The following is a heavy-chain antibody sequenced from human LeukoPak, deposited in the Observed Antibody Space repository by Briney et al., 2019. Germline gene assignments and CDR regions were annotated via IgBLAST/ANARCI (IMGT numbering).Heavy chain of an antibody. J-gene: IGHJ5*02. CDR2: INHSGST. CDR3: ARGRRRLRSPLYNWFDP. Sequence: SETLSLTCAVYGGSFSGYYWSWIRQPPGKGLEWIGEINHSGSTNYNPSLKSRVTISVDTSKNQFPPKLSSVTAADTAVYYCARGRRRLRSPLYNWFDPWGQGTLVTVSS. D-gene: IGHD5-12*01. CDR1: GGSFSGYY. V-gene: IGHV4-34*01.